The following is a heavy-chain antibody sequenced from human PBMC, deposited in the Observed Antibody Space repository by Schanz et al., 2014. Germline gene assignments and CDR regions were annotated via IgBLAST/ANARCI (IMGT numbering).Heavy chain of an antibody. Sequence: LVQSGAEVKKPWASVKVSCKASGYTFTGHYIWWVRQAPGQGLEWMGRINPNGGPTYARKFHGRVTMTRDTSITKAYMELSGLTSDDTAVYYCARGLVRYFHYWGQGTLVTVSS. V-gene: IGHV1-2*06. CDR2: INPNGGP. CDR3: ARGLVRYFHY. J-gene: IGHJ4*02. D-gene: IGHD6-19*01. CDR1: GYTFTGHY.